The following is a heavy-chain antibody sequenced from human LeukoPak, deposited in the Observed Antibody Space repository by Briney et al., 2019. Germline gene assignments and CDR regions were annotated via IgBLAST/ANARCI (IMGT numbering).Heavy chain of an antibody. CDR1: GFTFSDYG. V-gene: IGHV3-30*03. J-gene: IGHJ4*02. CDR3: ARGGAHSSSNCDY. Sequence: PGGSLRLSCAASGFTFSDYGMHWVRQAPGKGLEWVTVISYDGSNKYYGDSVKGRFTISRDNSKNTLYLQTNSLRVEDTAVYYCARGGAHSSSNCDYWGQGTLVTVSS. CDR2: ISYDGSNK. D-gene: IGHD6-13*01.